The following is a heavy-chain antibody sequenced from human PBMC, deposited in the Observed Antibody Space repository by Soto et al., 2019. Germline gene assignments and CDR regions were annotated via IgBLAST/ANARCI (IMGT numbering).Heavy chain of an antibody. V-gene: IGHV4-59*11. Sequence: SETLSLTCTVSGGSISGHYWSWIRQPPGKGLEWVGYISYTGSTNYNPSLKSRATISADTSKNLFSLRLSSVTAADTAIYFCARDPDWKNKYYMDVWGKGTTVTVSS. CDR1: GGSISGHY. D-gene: IGHD1-1*01. J-gene: IGHJ6*03. CDR3: ARDPDWKNKYYMDV. CDR2: ISYTGST.